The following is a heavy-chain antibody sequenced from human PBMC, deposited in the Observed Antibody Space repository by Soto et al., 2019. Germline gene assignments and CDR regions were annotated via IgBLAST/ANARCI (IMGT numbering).Heavy chain of an antibody. CDR1: GFAFSAYG. CDR3: AKDPHQQNPDY. CDR2: ITHDTRNI. V-gene: IGHV3-30*18. J-gene: IGHJ4*02. Sequence: GGSLRLSCTSSGFAFSAYGMHWVRQAPGKGLEWVAGITHDTRNIYYGDSVKGRFTISRDNSKNTLYLQMNSLRAEDTAVYYCAKDPHQQNPDYWGQGTLVTVSS.